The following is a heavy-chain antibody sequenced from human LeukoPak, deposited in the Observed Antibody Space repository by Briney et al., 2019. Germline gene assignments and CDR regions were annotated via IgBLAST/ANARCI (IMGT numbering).Heavy chain of an antibody. J-gene: IGHJ4*02. D-gene: IGHD3-10*01. Sequence: ASVKVSCKTSGFTFTGYYIHWVRQAPGQGLEWMGWISAYNGNTNYAQKLQGRVTMTTDTSTSTAYMELRSLRSDDTAVYYCARLLWFGESYFDYWGQGTLVTVSS. CDR1: GFTFTGYY. CDR2: ISAYNGNT. V-gene: IGHV1-18*04. CDR3: ARLLWFGESYFDY.